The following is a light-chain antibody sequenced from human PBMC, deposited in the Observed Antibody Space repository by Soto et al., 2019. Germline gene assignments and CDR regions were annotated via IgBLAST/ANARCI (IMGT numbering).Light chain of an antibody. CDR2: GAS. V-gene: IGKV3-15*01. CDR3: QQYNNWPPEFT. CDR1: QSVSKK. J-gene: IGKJ4*01. Sequence: EIVMTQSPATLSVSPGDTATLSCRASQSVSKKVAWYQQKLGQAPRLLIYGASTRATGIPARFSGSGSGTEFSLTISSLQSEDFAVYHCQQYNNWPPEFTFGGGTKVEIK.